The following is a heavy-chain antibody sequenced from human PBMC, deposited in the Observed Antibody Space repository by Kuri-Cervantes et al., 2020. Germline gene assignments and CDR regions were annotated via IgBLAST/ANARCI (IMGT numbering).Heavy chain of an antibody. D-gene: IGHD6-13*01. CDR1: GGSISSYY. CDR2: IYTSGST. J-gene: IGHJ6*02. V-gene: IGHV4-4*07. CDR3: ARESSSPGKYYYYYGMDV. Sequence: GSLRLSCTVSGGSISSYYWSWIRQPAGKGLEWIGRIYTSGSTNYNPSLKSRVTMSVDTSKNQFSLKLSSVTAADTAVYYCARESSSPGKYYYYYGMDVWGQGTTVTVSS.